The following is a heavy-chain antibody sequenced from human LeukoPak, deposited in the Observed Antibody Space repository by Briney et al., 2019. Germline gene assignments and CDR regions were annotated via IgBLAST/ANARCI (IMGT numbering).Heavy chain of an antibody. CDR3: ARVFNYYDTSGYYT. V-gene: IGHV1-2*02. CDR2: INPNSGGT. D-gene: IGHD3-22*01. J-gene: IGHJ5*02. CDR1: GYTFTGYF. Sequence: ASVKVSFKASGYTFTGYFLHWVRQAPGQGLEWIGWINPNSGGTTFAQKFQGRVTMTRDTSISTAYMELSRLRSDDTAVYYCARVFNYYDTSGYYTWGQGTLVTVSS.